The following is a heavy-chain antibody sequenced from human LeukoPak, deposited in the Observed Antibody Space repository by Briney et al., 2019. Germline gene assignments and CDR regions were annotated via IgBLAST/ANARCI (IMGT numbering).Heavy chain of an antibody. CDR2: INHSGST. CDR3: ARVAAAGVPAWFDP. V-gene: IGHV4-34*01. Sequence: PSETLSLTCAVYGGSFSGYYWSWIRQPPGKGLEWIGEINHSGSTNYNPSLKSRVTISVDTSKNQFSLKLSSVTAADTAVYYCARVAAAGVPAWFDPWGQGTLVTVSS. J-gene: IGHJ5*02. D-gene: IGHD6-13*01. CDR1: GGSFSGYY.